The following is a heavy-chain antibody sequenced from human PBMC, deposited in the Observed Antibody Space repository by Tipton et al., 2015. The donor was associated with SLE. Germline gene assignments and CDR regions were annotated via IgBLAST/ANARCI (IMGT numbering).Heavy chain of an antibody. J-gene: IGHJ4*02. V-gene: IGHV1-2*02. CDR1: GYTFTGYY. CDR3: ARTRIVGASTPWAGAFDS. D-gene: IGHD1-26*01. Sequence: QVQLVQSGAEVKKPGASVKVSCKASGYTFTGYYIHWVRQAPGQGLEWMGWINPNSGGTNYAQKFQGRVTVTGDTSISTAFMELNRLISDDTAVYYCARTRIVGASTPWAGAFDSWGQGTLVTVSS. CDR2: INPNSGGT.